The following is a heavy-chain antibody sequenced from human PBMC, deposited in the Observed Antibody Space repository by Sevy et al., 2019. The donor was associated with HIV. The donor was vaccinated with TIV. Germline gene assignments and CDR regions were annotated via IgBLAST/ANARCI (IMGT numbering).Heavy chain of an antibody. J-gene: IGHJ4*02. D-gene: IGHD3-22*01. V-gene: IGHV3-23*01. CDR1: GFTFSSYA. CDR2: ISGSGGST. Sequence: GGSLRLSCAASGFTFSSYAMSWVRQAPGKGLEWVSDISGSGGSTYYADSVKGRFTISRDNSRNTLYLQMNSLRAEDTAVYYCAKGLTYYYDSSGYYFDYWGQGTLVTVSS. CDR3: AKGLTYYYDSSGYYFDY.